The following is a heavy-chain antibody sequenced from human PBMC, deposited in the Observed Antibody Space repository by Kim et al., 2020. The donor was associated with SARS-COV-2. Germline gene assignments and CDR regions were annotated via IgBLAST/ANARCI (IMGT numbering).Heavy chain of an antibody. V-gene: IGHV1-2*02. CDR3: ARGSSSWYGAHGTFRY. J-gene: IGHJ4*02. Sequence: ASVKVSCKASGYTFTGYYMHWVRQAPGQGLEWMGWINPNSGGTNYAQKFQGRVTMTRDTSISTAYMELSRLRSDDTAVYYCARGSSSWYGAHGTFRYWGQGTLVTVSS. CDR1: GYTFTGYY. D-gene: IGHD6-13*01. CDR2: INPNSGGT.